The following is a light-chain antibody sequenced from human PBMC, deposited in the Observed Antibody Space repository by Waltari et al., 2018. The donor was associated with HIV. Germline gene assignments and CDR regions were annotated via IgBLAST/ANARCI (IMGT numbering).Light chain of an antibody. V-gene: IGLV4-69*01. CDR2: LKRDGSH. J-gene: IGLJ3*02. CDR1: SGHSNYA. CDR3: QPWGAGIQEV. Sequence: QLVLTQSPSASASMGASVKLTCTLSSGHSNYAIAWHQQQPGKGPRYLMKLKRDGSHIKGDGIPYRFSCASCRDERFLTTSSLQSEDEADYFCQPWGAGIQEVFGGGTKLTVL.